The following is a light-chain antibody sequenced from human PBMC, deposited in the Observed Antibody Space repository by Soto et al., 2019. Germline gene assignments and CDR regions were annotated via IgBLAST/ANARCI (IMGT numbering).Light chain of an antibody. CDR3: QQYNKWPRT. CDR1: QNIDTW. Sequence: DIQMTQSPSTLSASVGDRLTITCRASQNIDTWLAWYQQKPGKAPNLLIYRASTLERGVPSRFSGSGSGTEFTLTISSLQSEDFAVYYCQQYNKWPRTFGQGTKVDIK. V-gene: IGKV1-5*03. CDR2: RAS. J-gene: IGKJ1*01.